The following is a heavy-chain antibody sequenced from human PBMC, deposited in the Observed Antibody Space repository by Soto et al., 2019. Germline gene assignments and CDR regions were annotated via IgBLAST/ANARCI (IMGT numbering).Heavy chain of an antibody. CDR3: ARPGRDWGSLEY. V-gene: IGHV4-59*08. CDR1: GDSISSYY. J-gene: IGHJ4*02. Sequence: SETLSLTCTVSGDSISSYYWTWIRQPPGKGLEWIAFIYYGGSTNYNPSHKSRVTISVDTSKNQFSLNLNSVTAADTAVYYCARPGRDWGSLEYWGQGTRVTVSS. CDR2: IYYGGST. D-gene: IGHD7-27*01.